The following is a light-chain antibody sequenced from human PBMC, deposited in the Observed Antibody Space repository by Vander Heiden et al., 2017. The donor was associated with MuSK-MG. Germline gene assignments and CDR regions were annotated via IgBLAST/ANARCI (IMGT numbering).Light chain of an antibody. CDR2: AAS. Sequence: AIRMTQSPSSLSASTGDRVTITCRASQGISSYLAWYQQKPGKAPKLLIYAASTLQSGVPSRFSGSGSGTDFTLTISCLQSEDFATYYCQQHDSSPRTFGGGTKVEIK. CDR1: QGISSY. V-gene: IGKV1-8*01. CDR3: QQHDSSPRT. J-gene: IGKJ4*01.